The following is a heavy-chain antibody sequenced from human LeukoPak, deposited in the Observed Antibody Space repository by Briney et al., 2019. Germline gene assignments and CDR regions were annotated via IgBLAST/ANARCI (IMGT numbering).Heavy chain of an antibody. CDR1: GGSFSGYY. J-gene: IGHJ4*02. Sequence: PSETLSLTCAVYGGSFSGYYWSWIRQPPGKGLEWIGEINHNGSTNYNPSLKSRVTISVDTSKNQFSLKLSSVTAADTAVYYCAGYDSSGYTFDYWGQGTLVTVSS. D-gene: IGHD3-22*01. V-gene: IGHV4-34*01. CDR3: AGYDSSGYTFDY. CDR2: INHNGST.